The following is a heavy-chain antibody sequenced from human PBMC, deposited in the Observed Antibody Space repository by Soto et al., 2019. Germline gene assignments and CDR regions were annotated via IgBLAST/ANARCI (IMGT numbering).Heavy chain of an antibody. CDR2: TYYRSKWYN. CDR1: GDSVSSNSAA. V-gene: IGHV6-1*01. CDR3: ARMGSKAVAGGGWCDP. D-gene: IGHD6-19*01. J-gene: IGHJ5*01. Sequence: SQTLSLTCAISGDSVSSNSAAWNWIRQSPSRGLEWLGRTYYRSKWYNDYAVSVKSRITINPDTSKNQFSLQLNSVTSEGTAVYYCARMGSKAVAGGGWCDPRGQGTRVTVSS.